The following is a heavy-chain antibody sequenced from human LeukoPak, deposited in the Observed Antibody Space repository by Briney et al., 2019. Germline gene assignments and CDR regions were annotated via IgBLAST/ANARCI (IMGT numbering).Heavy chain of an antibody. D-gene: IGHD3-22*01. CDR1: GGSFSGYY. CDR3: ARAMIVVVTDLLYFDY. Sequence: SETLSLTCAVYGGSFSGYYWSWIRQPPGKGLEWIGEINHSGSTNYNPSLKSRVTISVDTSKNQFSLKLSSVTAADTAVYYCARAMIVVVTDLLYFDYWGQGTLVTVSS. CDR2: INHSGST. J-gene: IGHJ4*02. V-gene: IGHV4-34*01.